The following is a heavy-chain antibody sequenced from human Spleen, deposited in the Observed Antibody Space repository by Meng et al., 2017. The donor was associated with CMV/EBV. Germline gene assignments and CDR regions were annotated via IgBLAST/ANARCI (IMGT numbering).Heavy chain of an antibody. V-gene: IGHV3-7*01. J-gene: IGHJ4*02. CDR1: GFTFGSYW. CDR3: ARDNDGKDY. D-gene: IGHD5-24*01. Sequence: GGSLRLSCAASGFTFGSYWISWVRQAPGKGLAWVANINQDGSVKYYVDSVKGRFTISRDNAKNSLYLQMNSLRVEDTAVYYCARDNDGKDYWGQGTLVTVSS. CDR2: INQDGSVK.